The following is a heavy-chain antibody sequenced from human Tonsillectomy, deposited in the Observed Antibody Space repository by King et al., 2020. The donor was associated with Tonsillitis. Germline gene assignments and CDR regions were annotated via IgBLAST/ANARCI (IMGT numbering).Heavy chain of an antibody. CDR1: GYTFSSYG. CDR3: AGDPNRYFDWLRGAFDI. J-gene: IGHJ3*02. CDR2: ISAYNGNT. D-gene: IGHD3-9*01. Sequence: VQLVESGAEVKKPGASVKVSCTASGYTFSSYGISWVRQAPGQGLEWMGWISAYNGNTNYAQKFQGRVTMTTNISTSTAYMELRSLRSDDTAVYYCAGDPNRYFDWLRGAFDIWGQGTMVTVSS. V-gene: IGHV1-18*01.